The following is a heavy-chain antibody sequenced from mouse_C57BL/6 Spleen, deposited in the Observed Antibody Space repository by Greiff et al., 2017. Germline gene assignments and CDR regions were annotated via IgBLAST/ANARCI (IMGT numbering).Heavy chain of an antibody. V-gene: IGHV1-55*01. J-gene: IGHJ2*01. CDR2: IYPGSGST. Sequence: QVQLQQPGAELVKPGASVKMSCKASGYTFTSYWITWVKQRPGQGLEWIGDIYPGSGSTNYNEKFKSKATLTVDPSSSTAYMQLSSLTSEDSAVYYCARREDDYDGVGYFDYWGQGTTLTVSS. CDR3: ARREDDYDGVGYFDY. CDR1: GYTFTSYW. D-gene: IGHD2-4*01.